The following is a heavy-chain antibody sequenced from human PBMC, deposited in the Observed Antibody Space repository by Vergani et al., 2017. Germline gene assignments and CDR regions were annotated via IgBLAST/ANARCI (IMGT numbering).Heavy chain of an antibody. D-gene: IGHD1-7*01. V-gene: IGHV2-5*04. CDR3: VYRKTECGTTGCFDPFYYYYYMDV. CDR2: IYWNDDQ. Sequence: QITLKESGPTLVKPTQTLTLTCTFSGFSLNTRGVSVAWIRQPPGTALDWLALIYWNDDQHYSLSLKNRVTITKDNSKNQVVLTMTKMDYVDTGTYCCVYRKTECGTTGCFDPFYYYYYMDVWGKGTTVTVSS. J-gene: IGHJ6*03. CDR1: GFSLNTRGVS.